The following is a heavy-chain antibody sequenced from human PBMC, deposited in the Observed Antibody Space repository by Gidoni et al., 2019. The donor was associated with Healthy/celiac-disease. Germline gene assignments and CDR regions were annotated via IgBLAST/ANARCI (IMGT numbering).Heavy chain of an antibody. CDR2: ISGSGGST. CDR3: AKFDTDYYDSSGYSDY. V-gene: IGHV3-23*01. CDR1: GFTFSSYA. D-gene: IGHD3-22*01. Sequence: EVQLLESGGGLVQPGGSLRLSCAASGFTFSSYAMSWVRQAPGKGLEWVSAISGSGGSTYYADSVKGRFTISRDNSKNTLYLQMNSLRAEDTAVYYCAKFDTDYYDSSGYSDYWGQGTLVTVSS. J-gene: IGHJ4*02.